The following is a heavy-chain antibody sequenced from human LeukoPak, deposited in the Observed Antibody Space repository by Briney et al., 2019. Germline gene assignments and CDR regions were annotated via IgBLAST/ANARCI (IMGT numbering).Heavy chain of an antibody. CDR1: GFTFDDYA. CDR3: AKDSLPTIFGVIDP. J-gene: IGHJ5*02. D-gene: IGHD3-3*01. CDR2: ISWNSGSI. V-gene: IGHV3-9*01. Sequence: GGSLRLSCAASGFTFDDYAMHWVRQAPGKGLEWVSGISWNSGSIVYADSVKGRFTISRDNAKNSLYLQMNSLRAEDTALYYCAKDSLPTIFGVIDPWGQGTLVTVSS.